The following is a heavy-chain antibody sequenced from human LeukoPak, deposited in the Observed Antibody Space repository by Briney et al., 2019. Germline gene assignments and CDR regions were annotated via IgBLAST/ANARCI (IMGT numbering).Heavy chain of an antibody. Sequence: GRSLRLSCAPSGFSFNIYGMRWVRHAPGEGLEWVAVIWYDGSNKYYADSVKGRFTISRDNSKNTLYLQMNSLRAEDTDVYYCARGEGHNSGSYLNWGQGTLVTVSS. CDR3: ARGEGHNSGSYLN. CDR2: IWYDGSNK. V-gene: IGHV3-33*01. J-gene: IGHJ4*02. CDR1: GFSFNIYG. D-gene: IGHD1-26*01.